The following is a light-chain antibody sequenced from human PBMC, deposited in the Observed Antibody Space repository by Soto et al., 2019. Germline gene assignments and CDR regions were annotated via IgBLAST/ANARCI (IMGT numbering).Light chain of an antibody. CDR2: AAS. Sequence: DIQMTQSPSSLSASVGDRVTITCRASQTISSYLNWYQQNPGKAPKLLIYAASSLQSGVPSRFSGSGPGTDFTLTISSLQPEDFATYYCQQSSSIPYTFGQGTKLEIK. V-gene: IGKV1-39*01. J-gene: IGKJ2*01. CDR1: QTISSY. CDR3: QQSSSIPYT.